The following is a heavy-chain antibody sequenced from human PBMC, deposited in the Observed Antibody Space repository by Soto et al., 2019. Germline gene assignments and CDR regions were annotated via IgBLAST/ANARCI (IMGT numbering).Heavy chain of an antibody. Sequence: QVQLVQSGAEVKKPGSSVKVSCKASGGTFSSYTISWVRQAPGPGLEWMGRIIPILGIANYAQKFQGRVTITADKSTSTAYMELSSLRSEDTAVYYCARDEYYDSSGYPSALDYWGQGTLVTVSS. V-gene: IGHV1-69*08. CDR1: GGTFSSYT. CDR3: ARDEYYDSSGYPSALDY. D-gene: IGHD3-22*01. CDR2: IIPILGIA. J-gene: IGHJ4*02.